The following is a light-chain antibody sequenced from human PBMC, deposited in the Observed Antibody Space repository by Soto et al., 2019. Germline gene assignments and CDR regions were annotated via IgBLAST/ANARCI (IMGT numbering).Light chain of an antibody. CDR1: QSVLDISNNKNY. V-gene: IGKV4-1*01. CDR2: WAS. CDR3: QQYNRTPPT. Sequence: DIVMTQSPASLAVSLGERATINCKSSQSVLDISNNKNYLAWYQQKPRQPPKLLIYWASARESGVPDRFSGSGSGTDFTLTISSLQAEDVAVYYCQQYNRTPPTFGQGTKLEIK. J-gene: IGKJ2*01.